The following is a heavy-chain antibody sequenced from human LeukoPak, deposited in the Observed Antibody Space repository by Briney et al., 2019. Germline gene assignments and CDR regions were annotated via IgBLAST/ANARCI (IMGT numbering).Heavy chain of an antibody. CDR1: GGSISSYY. Sequence: SETLSLTCTVSGGSISSYYWSWIRQPPGKGLEWIGYIYYSGSTNYNPSLKSRVTISVDTSKNQFSLKLSSVTAADTAVYYCAKDTGYYDSSGYYELGYWGQGTLVTVSS. J-gene: IGHJ4*02. D-gene: IGHD3-22*01. CDR2: IYYSGST. CDR3: AKDTGYYDSSGYYELGY. V-gene: IGHV4-59*01.